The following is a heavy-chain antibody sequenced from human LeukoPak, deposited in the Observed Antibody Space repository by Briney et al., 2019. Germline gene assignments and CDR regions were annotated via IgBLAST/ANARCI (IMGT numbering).Heavy chain of an antibody. V-gene: IGHV3-33*01. CDR2: IWYDGSNK. CDR1: GFTFSSYG. Sequence: SGRSPRLSCAASGFTFSSYGMHWVRQATGKGVEGGAVIWYDGSNKYYADSVKGRFTISRDNSKNTLYLQMNSLRAEDTAVYYCARASYYYGSGSPPGYWGQGTLVTVSS. J-gene: IGHJ4*02. D-gene: IGHD3-10*01. CDR3: ARASYYYGSGSPPGY.